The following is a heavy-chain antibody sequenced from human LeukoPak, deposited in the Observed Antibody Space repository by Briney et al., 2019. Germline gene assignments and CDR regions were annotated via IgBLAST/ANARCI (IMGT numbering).Heavy chain of an antibody. CDR1: GFTFSSYA. CDR2: ISDDGYNT. D-gene: IGHD6-19*01. V-gene: IGHV3-23*01. Sequence: PGGSLRLSCAASGFTFSSYAMNWVRQAPGKGLEWVSVISDDGYNTLYADSVKGRFTISRDNSKSTLYLHMNSLRADDTAVYYCANRAVAGTRPFDYWGQGTLVTVSS. CDR3: ANRAVAGTRPFDY. J-gene: IGHJ4*02.